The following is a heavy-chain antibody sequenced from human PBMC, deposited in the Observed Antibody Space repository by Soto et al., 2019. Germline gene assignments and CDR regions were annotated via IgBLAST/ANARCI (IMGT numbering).Heavy chain of an antibody. CDR3: ARYSSSWGPHYYYYYMDV. CDR2: INHSGST. J-gene: IGHJ6*03. D-gene: IGHD6-13*01. Sequence: QVQLQQWGAGLLKPSETLSLTCAVYGGSFSGYYWSWIRQPPGKGLEWIGEINHSGSTNYNPSLKSRVAISVDTSKNQFSLKLSSVTAADTAVYYCARYSSSWGPHYYYYYMDVWGKGTTVTVSS. V-gene: IGHV4-34*01. CDR1: GGSFSGYY.